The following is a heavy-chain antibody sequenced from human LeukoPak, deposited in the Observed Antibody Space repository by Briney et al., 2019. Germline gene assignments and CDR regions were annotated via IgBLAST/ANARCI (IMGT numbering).Heavy chain of an antibody. CDR2: IIPIFGTA. D-gene: IGHD3-22*01. CDR1: GGTFSSYA. Sequence: SVKVSCKASGGTFSSYAISWVRQAPGQGLEWMGGIIPIFGTANYAQKFQGRVTITADESTSIAYMELSSLRSEDTAVYYCAREEEYYYDSSGYYPLDYWGQGTLVTVSS. CDR3: AREEEYYYDSSGYYPLDY. J-gene: IGHJ4*02. V-gene: IGHV1-69*01.